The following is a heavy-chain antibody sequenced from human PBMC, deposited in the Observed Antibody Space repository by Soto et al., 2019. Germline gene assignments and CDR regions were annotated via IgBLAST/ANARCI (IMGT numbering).Heavy chain of an antibody. CDR2: ISWNSGSI. CDR1: GFTFDDYA. D-gene: IGHD3-10*01. V-gene: IGHV3-9*01. Sequence: EVQLVESGGGLVEPGRSLRLSCAASGFTFDDYAMHWVRQAPGKGLEWVSGISWNSGSIGYADSVKGRFTISRDNAKNSLYLQMKSLRAEDTALYFCAKDSHGSGSYGFDYWGQGTLVTVSS. J-gene: IGHJ4*02. CDR3: AKDSHGSGSYGFDY.